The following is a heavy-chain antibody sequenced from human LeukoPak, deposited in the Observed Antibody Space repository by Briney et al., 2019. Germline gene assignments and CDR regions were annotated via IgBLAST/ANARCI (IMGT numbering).Heavy chain of an antibody. V-gene: IGHV4-39*07. Sequence: PSETLSLTCTVSGGSISSYYWGWIRQPPGKGLEWIGSIYYSGSTYYNPSLKSRVTISVDTSKNQFSLKLSSVTAADTAVYYCARDTGWERGAFDIWGQGTMVTVSS. CDR2: IYYSGST. D-gene: IGHD1-26*01. CDR3: ARDTGWERGAFDI. CDR1: GGSISSYY. J-gene: IGHJ3*02.